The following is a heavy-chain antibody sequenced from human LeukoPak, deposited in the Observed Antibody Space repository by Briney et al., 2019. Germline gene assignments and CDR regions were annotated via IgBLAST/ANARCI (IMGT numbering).Heavy chain of an antibody. CDR3: ARASHCSGGSCYSGY. J-gene: IGHJ4*02. CDR1: GYTFTSYD. D-gene: IGHD2-15*01. CDR2: IIPILGIA. V-gene: IGHV1-69*04. Sequence: SVKVSCKASGYTFTSYDINWVRQAPGQGLEWMGRIIPILGIANYAQKFQGRVTITADKSTSTAYMELSSLRSEDTAVYYCARASHCSGGSCYSGYWGQGTLVTVSS.